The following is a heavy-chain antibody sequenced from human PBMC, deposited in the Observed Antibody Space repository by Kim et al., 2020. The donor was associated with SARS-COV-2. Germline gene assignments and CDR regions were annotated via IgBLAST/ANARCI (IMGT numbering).Heavy chain of an antibody. Sequence: GTRYTPSLKSRVPISVDTSKNQFSLKLSSVTAADTAVYYCARGLWTFDYWGQGILVTVSS. D-gene: IGHD2-21*01. CDR2: GT. V-gene: IGHV4-59*09. J-gene: IGHJ4*02. CDR3: ARGLWTFDY.